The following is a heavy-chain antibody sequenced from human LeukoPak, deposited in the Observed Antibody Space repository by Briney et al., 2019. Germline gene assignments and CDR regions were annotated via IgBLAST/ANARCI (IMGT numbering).Heavy chain of an antibody. CDR1: GFIFSSYS. CDR2: ISSSSTTI. Sequence: PGGSLRLSCAASGFIFSSYSMKWVRQAPGKGLEWVSYISSSSTTIYYADSVKGRFTISRDNAKNSLYLQMNSLRAEDTAVYYCARDRHQWELLRYFDYWGQGTLVTVSS. V-gene: IGHV3-48*04. J-gene: IGHJ4*02. D-gene: IGHD1-26*01. CDR3: ARDRHQWELLRYFDY.